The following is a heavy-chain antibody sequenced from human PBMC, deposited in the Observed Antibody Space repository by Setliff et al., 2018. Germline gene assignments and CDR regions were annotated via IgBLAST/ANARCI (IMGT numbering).Heavy chain of an antibody. Sequence: SETLSLTCTVSGGSISSSSHYWGWIRQPPGKGLEWIGSIYYTGSTYYNPSLKSRVTMSVDTSKRQFSLKLGSATAADTAVYHCARDMGQPYYFESWGLGTLVTVSS. CDR1: GGSISSSSHY. CDR2: IYYTGST. J-gene: IGHJ4*02. CDR3: ARDMGQPYYFES. V-gene: IGHV4-39*07. D-gene: IGHD1-1*01.